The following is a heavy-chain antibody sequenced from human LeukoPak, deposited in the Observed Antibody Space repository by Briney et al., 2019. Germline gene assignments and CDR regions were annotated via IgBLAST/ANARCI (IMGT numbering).Heavy chain of an antibody. D-gene: IGHD5-18*01. Sequence: PSETLSFTCTVSGGSISSYYWSWIRKPPGKGLEWSGYIYYSGSTNYNPSLKSRVTISVDTSKNQFSLKLSSVTAADTAVYYCARGLWDTAMGDNWFDPWGQGTLVTVSS. CDR2: IYYSGST. J-gene: IGHJ5*02. V-gene: IGHV4-59*01. CDR3: ARGLWDTAMGDNWFDP. CDR1: GGSISSYY.